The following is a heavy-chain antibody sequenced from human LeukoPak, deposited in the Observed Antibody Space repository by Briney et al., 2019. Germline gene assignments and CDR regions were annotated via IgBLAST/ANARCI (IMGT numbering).Heavy chain of an antibody. CDR1: GFTFSTYA. D-gene: IGHD2-2*01. CDR3: ARRYCSSTSCSPFDY. V-gene: IGHV3-64*02. Sequence: GGSLRLSCAASGFTFSTYAMHWVRQAPGKGLQYVSAISSDGGSTYYADSVKGRFAISRDNSKNTLYLQMGSLRVEDMAVYYCARRYCSSTSCSPFDYWGQGTLVTVSS. J-gene: IGHJ4*02. CDR2: ISSDGGST.